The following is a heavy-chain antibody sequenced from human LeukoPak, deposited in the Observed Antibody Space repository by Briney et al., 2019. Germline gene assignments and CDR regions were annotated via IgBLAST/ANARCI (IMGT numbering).Heavy chain of an antibody. J-gene: IGHJ4*02. Sequence: PGGSLRLSRVASGFTFDDYAMHWVRQAPGKGLEWVSGISWNSGSIGYADSVKGRFTISRDNAKNSLYLQMNSLRAEDTALYYCAKDGLLWFGELDWGQGTLVTVSS. CDR2: ISWNSGSI. CDR3: AKDGLLWFGELD. CDR1: GFTFDDYA. V-gene: IGHV3-9*01. D-gene: IGHD3-10*01.